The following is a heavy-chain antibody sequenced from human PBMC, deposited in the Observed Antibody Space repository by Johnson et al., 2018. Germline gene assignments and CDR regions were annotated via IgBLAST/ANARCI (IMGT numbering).Heavy chain of an antibody. Sequence: VQLVESGGGLVQPGGSLRLSCAASGFTFSSYWMHWVRQAPGKGLVWVSRINSDGSSTSYAESVKGRFTISRDKAKNTLYLQMNSLRAEEPDVYSWSRDFEDGSAIYLPNDAFDIWGQGTMVTLS. J-gene: IGHJ3*02. CDR3: SRDFEDGSAIYLPNDAFDI. CDR1: GFTFSSYW. CDR2: INSDGSST. D-gene: IGHD3-10*01. V-gene: IGHV3-74*02.